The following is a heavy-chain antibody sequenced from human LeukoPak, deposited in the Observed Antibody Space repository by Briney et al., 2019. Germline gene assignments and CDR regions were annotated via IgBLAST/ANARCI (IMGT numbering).Heavy chain of an antibody. CDR2: ISSSSSTI. Sequence: GGSLRLSCAASGFTFSSYSMNWVRQAPGKGLEWVSYISSSSSTIYYADSVKGRFTISRDNAKNSLYLQMNSLRAEDTAVYYCARVSSTSCLSVWGKGTTVTISS. V-gene: IGHV3-48*01. CDR3: ARVSSTSCLSV. J-gene: IGHJ6*04. D-gene: IGHD2-2*01. CDR1: GFTFSSYS.